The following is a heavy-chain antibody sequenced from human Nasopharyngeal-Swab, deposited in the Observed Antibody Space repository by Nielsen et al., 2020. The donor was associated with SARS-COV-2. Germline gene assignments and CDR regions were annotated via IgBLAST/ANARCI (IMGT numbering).Heavy chain of an antibody. CDR3: VCGETTPSDY. V-gene: IGHV3-74*01. J-gene: IGHJ4*02. D-gene: IGHD2-15*01. CDR2: INSDGSII. Sequence: PGKGLVLVSRINSDGSIIDYADSVKGRFTISRDNARNTLNLQMNSLRAEDTALYYCVCGETTPSDYWGQGTLVTVSS.